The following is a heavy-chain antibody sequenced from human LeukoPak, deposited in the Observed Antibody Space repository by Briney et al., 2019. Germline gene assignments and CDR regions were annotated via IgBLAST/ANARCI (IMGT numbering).Heavy chain of an antibody. CDR2: IYTSGST. Sequence: SETLSLTCTVSGGSISSGSYYWSWIRQPAGKGLEWIGRIYTSGSTNYNPSLKSRVTISVDTSKNQFSLKLSSVTAADTAVYYCAREGIVVVPAVNNWFDPWGQGTLVTVSS. CDR3: AREGIVVVPAVNNWFDP. D-gene: IGHD2-2*01. V-gene: IGHV4-61*02. CDR1: GGSISSGSYY. J-gene: IGHJ5*02.